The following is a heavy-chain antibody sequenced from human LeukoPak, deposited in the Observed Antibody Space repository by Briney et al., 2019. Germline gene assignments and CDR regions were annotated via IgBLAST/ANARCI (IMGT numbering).Heavy chain of an antibody. D-gene: IGHD3-22*01. Sequence: PSETLPLTCTVSGGSISSGDYYWSWIRQPPGKGLEWIGYIYYSGSTYYNPSLKSRVTISVDTSKNQFSLKLSSVTAADTAVYYCARAHDSSGPATPPYYFDYWGQGTLVTVSS. V-gene: IGHV4-30-4*01. CDR3: ARAHDSSGPATPPYYFDY. CDR2: IYYSGST. J-gene: IGHJ4*02. CDR1: GGSISSGDYY.